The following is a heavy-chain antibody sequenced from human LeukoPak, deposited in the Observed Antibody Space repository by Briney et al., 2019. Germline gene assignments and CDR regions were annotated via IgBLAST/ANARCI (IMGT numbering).Heavy chain of an antibody. D-gene: IGHD2-15*01. V-gene: IGHV3-33*06. CDR2: IWYDGSNK. Sequence: GGSLRLSCAASGFTFSNAWMTWVRQAPGKGLEWVAVIWYDGSNKYYADSVKGRFTISRDNSKNTLYLQMNSLRAEDTAVYYCAKDKGRYLDYYFDYWGQGTLVTVSS. CDR1: GFTFSNAW. CDR3: AKDKGRYLDYYFDY. J-gene: IGHJ4*02.